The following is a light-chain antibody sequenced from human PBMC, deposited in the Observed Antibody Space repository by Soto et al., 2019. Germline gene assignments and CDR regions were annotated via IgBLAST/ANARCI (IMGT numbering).Light chain of an antibody. V-gene: IGKV3-15*01. CDR2: GAS. CDR3: HQYNHWLTWT. CDR1: QSVSSN. Sequence: VLTQSPGTLSLSTGERATLSCXASQSVSSNLAWYQQIPGQAPRLLIYGASTRATGIPARFSGSGSGTDFTLTISSLQSEDFAVYYCHQYNHWLTWTCGQGNKV. J-gene: IGKJ1*01.